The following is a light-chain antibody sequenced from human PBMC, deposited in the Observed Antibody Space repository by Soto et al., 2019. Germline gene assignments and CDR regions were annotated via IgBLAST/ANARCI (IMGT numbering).Light chain of an antibody. CDR2: AVN. V-gene: IGLV2-14*01. CDR1: SSDIGAYHY. CDR3: PSYPNSHTVI. Sequence: QSALTQAASVSGSPGQSITISCTGTSSDIGAYHYVSWYQQRPGKAPKVLIYAVNNRPSGISDRFSGSKSGNTASLTISGLQAEDEAVYYCPSYPNSHTVIFGGGTKLTVL. J-gene: IGLJ2*01.